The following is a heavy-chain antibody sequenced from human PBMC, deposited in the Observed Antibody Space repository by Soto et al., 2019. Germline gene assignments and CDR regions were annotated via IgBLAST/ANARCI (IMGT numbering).Heavy chain of an antibody. J-gene: IGHJ5*02. CDR1: GFTFSNYA. CDR2: ISGSGGST. Sequence: LRRSCAASGFTFSNYAMSWVRQAPGKGLEWVSAISGSGGSTYYADSVKGRFTISRDNSKNTMYLQMNSLRAEDTAVYYCAKDLIGPGNRFDPWGQGNLVTVSS. V-gene: IGHV3-23*01. CDR3: AKDLIGPGNRFDP. D-gene: IGHD3-16*01.